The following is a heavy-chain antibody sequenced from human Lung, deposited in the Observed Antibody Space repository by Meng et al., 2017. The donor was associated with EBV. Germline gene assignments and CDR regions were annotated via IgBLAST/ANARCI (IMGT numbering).Heavy chain of an antibody. Sequence: QGLWREGAPGLFQPWGTRSPGAAVLGGSIRSSHWWSWVRQPQGKGLEWIGKIYHSGITIYNPSIKSRVTMSVDNSKNQFSMKLNSMTAADTAVYYCAGDPTGGEDHQRVWGQGTLVTVSS. CDR1: GGSIRSSHW. CDR2: IYHSGIT. CDR3: AGDPTGGEDHQRV. V-gene: IGHV4-4*02. J-gene: IGHJ4*02. D-gene: IGHD1-14*01.